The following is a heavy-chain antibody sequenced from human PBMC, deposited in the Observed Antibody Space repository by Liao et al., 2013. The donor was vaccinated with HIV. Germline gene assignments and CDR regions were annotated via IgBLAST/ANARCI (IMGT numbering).Heavy chain of an antibody. CDR3: ARGADIVVVDAATAFDY. CDR2: INHFGRT. V-gene: IGHV4-34*01. CDR1: GASVGGYY. Sequence: QVQLQQWGAGLLKPSETLSLTCAVYGASVGGYYWTWIRQSPGKGLEWIGEINHFGRTNYNPSLKSRVTISIDTSKNQFFLRLTSVTAADTAVYYCARGADIVVVDAATAFDYWGQGTLVTVSS. D-gene: IGHD2-15*01. J-gene: IGHJ4*02.